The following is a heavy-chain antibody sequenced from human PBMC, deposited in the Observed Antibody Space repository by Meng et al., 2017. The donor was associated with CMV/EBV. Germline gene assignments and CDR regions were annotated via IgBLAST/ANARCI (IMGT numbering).Heavy chain of an antibody. Sequence: GESLKISCAASGFTFDIYGLHWARQAPGKGLEWVAFIRYDGSSTYSSDSVKGRFTISRDNSKNTLYLQMNSLRAEDTAVYYCARGGSGWYYFDYWGQGTLVTVSS. V-gene: IGHV3-30*02. D-gene: IGHD6-19*01. J-gene: IGHJ4*02. CDR2: IRYDGSST. CDR1: GFTFDIYG. CDR3: ARGGSGWYYFDY.